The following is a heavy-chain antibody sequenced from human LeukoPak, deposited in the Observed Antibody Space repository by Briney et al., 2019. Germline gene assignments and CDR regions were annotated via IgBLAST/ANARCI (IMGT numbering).Heavy chain of an antibody. CDR2: INHSGST. CDR1: GGSFSGYY. D-gene: IGHD2-2*01. CDR3: ARGPPRVVVPASRAFHY. V-gene: IGHV4-34*01. J-gene: IGHJ4*02. Sequence: SETLSLTCAVYGGSFSGYYWSWIRQPPGKGLEWIGEINHSGSTNYNPSLKSRVTISVDTSKNQFSLKLSSVTAADTAVYYCARGPPRVVVPASRAFHYWGQGTLVTVSS.